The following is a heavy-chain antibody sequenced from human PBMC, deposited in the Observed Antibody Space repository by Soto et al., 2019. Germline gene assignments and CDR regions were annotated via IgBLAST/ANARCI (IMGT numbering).Heavy chain of an antibody. V-gene: IGHV1-58*01. CDR3: AREEYYYDSSGYPSDY. CDR1: GFTFTSSA. CDR2: IVVGSGNT. Sequence: SVKVSCKASGFTFTSSAVQWVRQARGQRLEWIGWIVVGSGNTNYAQKFQERVTITRDMSTSTAYMELSSLRSEDTAVYYCAREEYYYDSSGYPSDYWGQGTLVTVSS. D-gene: IGHD3-22*01. J-gene: IGHJ4*02.